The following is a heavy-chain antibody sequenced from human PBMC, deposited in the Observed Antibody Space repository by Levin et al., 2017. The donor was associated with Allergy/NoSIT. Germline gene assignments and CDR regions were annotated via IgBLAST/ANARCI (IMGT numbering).Heavy chain of an antibody. J-gene: IGHJ4*02. V-gene: IGHV3-72*01. CDR1: GFTFSDHY. CDR2: IRNRGNSYTI. Sequence: GESLKISCAASGFTFSDHYMDWVRQAPGKGLEWVARIRNRGNSYTIEYAASVKGRFTISRDDSKNSLYLQMDSLKTEDTAVYYCTSSAADYRDFDYWGQGTLVTVSS. CDR3: TSSAADYRDFDY. D-gene: IGHD6-13*01.